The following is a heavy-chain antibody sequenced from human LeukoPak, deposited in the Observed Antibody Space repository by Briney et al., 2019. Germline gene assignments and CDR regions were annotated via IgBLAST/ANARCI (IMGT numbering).Heavy chain of an antibody. D-gene: IGHD3-3*01. CDR3: ARSVYYFGARYFDL. V-gene: IGHV4-34*01. CDR2: INHSGST. CDR1: GGSFSGYY. J-gene: IGHJ2*01. Sequence: PSETLSLTCAVCGGSFSGYYWSWIRQPPGKGLEWIGEINHSGSTNYNPSLKSRVTISVDTSKNQFSLKLSSVTAADTAVYYCARSVYYFGARYFDLWGRGTLVTVSS.